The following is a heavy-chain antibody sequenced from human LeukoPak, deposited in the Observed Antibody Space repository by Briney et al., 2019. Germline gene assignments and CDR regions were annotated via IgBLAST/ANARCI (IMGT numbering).Heavy chain of an antibody. Sequence: GESLKISCKASGYSFTSYWIGWVRQMPGIGLEWMGIIYPADSDTRYSPSFQGQVTISADKSTSTAYLQWSSLEASDTAMYYCARSMLRGVNFNYWGQGTLVTVPS. J-gene: IGHJ4*02. D-gene: IGHD3-10*01. CDR2: IYPADSDT. CDR3: ARSMLRGVNFNY. CDR1: GYSFTSYW. V-gene: IGHV5-51*01.